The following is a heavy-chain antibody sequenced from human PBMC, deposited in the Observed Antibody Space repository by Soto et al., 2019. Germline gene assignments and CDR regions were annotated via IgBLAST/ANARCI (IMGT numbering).Heavy chain of an antibody. CDR1: GDSISRSKW. CDR2: IDHNGIT. Sequence: SETLSLTCAVSGDSISRSKWWTWVRQTPGKGLEWIGKIDHNGITNYNPSLESRVTISKDNSKNQLSLKLSSVTAADSAVYYCARMNRDYYYYGMDVWGQVATVTVSS. CDR3: ARMNRDYYYYGMDV. V-gene: IGHV4-4*02. J-gene: IGHJ6*02.